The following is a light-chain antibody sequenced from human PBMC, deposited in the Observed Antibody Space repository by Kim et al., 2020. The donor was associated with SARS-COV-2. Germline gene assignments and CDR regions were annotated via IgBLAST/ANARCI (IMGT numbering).Light chain of an antibody. V-gene: IGLV2-14*03. CDR2: DVT. Sequence: QSALTQPASVSGSPGQSITISCTGTSSDVGGYDYVSWYQQHPGKAPRLMIFDVTNRPSGVSNRFSGSKSGNTASLTISGLQPDDEAIYYCSSYVNTLTLDVMFGGGTQLTVL. J-gene: IGLJ3*02. CDR3: SSYVNTLTLDVM. CDR1: SSDVGGYDY.